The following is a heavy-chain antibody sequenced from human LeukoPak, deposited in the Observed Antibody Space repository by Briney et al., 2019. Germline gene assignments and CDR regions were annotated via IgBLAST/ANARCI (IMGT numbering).Heavy chain of an antibody. J-gene: IGHJ4*02. D-gene: IGHD2-15*01. CDR1: GFTFRNYW. CDR2: INQDGSEK. Sequence: GGSLRLSCAASGFTFRNYWMSWVRQAPAKGLEWVANINQDGSEKYYADSVKGRFTISRDNADNSLSLQMNSLRAEDTAVYYCARPELPGWSVLFDFWGQGTLVTVSS. V-gene: IGHV3-7*01. CDR3: ARPELPGWSVLFDF.